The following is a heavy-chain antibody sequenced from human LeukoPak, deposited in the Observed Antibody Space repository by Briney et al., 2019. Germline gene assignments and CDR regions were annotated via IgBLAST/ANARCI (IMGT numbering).Heavy chain of an antibody. V-gene: IGHV1-2*02. CDR1: GYTFTGYY. Sequence: ASVKVSCKASGYTFTGYYMHWVRQAPGQGLEWMGWINPNSGGTNYAQKFQGRVTMTRDTSISTAYMELSRLRSDNTAVYYCARSDSSFNWGLYWGQGTLVTVSS. CDR2: INPNSGGT. J-gene: IGHJ4*02. CDR3: ARSDSSFNWGLY. D-gene: IGHD6-6*01.